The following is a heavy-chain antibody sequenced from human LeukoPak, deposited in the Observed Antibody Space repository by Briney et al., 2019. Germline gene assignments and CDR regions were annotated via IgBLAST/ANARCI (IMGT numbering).Heavy chain of an antibody. CDR3: ARHGGRGSFDY. J-gene: IGHJ4*02. CDR1: GGSISTYY. CDR2: SYNSGTT. D-gene: IGHD1-26*01. V-gene: IGHV4-59*08. Sequence: PSETVSLICTVSGGSISTYYWSWIRQTPGKGLEGIGYSYNSGTTTPHPSLKSRVTISVDPSKNQFSLRLTSVTAADTAVYYCARHGGRGSFDYWGRGTGVTVSS.